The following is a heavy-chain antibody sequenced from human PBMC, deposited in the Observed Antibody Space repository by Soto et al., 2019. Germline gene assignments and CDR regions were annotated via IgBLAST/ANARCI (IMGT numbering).Heavy chain of an antibody. D-gene: IGHD2-2*01. CDR3: ARALDIVLVPAAINYYYGMDV. CDR1: GGSISSGGYY. V-gene: IGHV4-31*03. Sequence: SETLSLTCTVSGGSISSGGYYWSWIRQHPGKGLEWIGYIYYSGSTYYNPSLKSRVTISVDTSKNQFSLKLSSVTAADTAVYYCARALDIVLVPAAINYYYGMDVWGQGTTVTVSS. J-gene: IGHJ6*02. CDR2: IYYSGST.